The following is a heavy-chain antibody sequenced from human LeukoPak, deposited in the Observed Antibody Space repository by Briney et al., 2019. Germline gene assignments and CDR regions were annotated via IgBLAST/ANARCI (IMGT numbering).Heavy chain of an antibody. V-gene: IGHV4-34*01. CDR1: GGSFSGYY. D-gene: IGHD3-9*01. CDR2: INHSGST. Sequence: SETLSLTCAVYGGSFSGYYWSWIRQPPGKGLEWIGEINHSGSTNYNPSLKSRVTISVDTSKNQFSLKQSSVTAADTAVYYCASASSYDILTGYNDAFDIWGQGTMVTVSS. CDR3: ASASSYDILTGYNDAFDI. J-gene: IGHJ3*02.